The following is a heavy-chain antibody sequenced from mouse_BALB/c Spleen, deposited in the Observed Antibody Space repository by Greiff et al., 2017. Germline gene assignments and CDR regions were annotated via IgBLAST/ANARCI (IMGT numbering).Heavy chain of an antibody. V-gene: IGHV1-15*01. CDR1: VYTFTDYE. D-gene: IGHD2-3*01. CDR3: TRRWGSPSLDY. CDR2: IHPGSGGT. J-gene: IGHJ2*01. Sequence: VQVVESGAELVRPGASVKLSSKALVYTFTDYEMHWVKLTPVHGLEWIGAIHPGSGGTAYNQKFKGKATLTADKSSSTAYMELSSLTSEDSAVYYCTRRWGSPSLDYWGQGTTLTVSS.